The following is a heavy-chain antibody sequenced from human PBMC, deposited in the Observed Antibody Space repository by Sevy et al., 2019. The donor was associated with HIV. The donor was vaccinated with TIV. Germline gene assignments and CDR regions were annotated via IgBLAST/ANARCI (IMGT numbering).Heavy chain of an antibody. CDR2: IKSESDGGTT. J-gene: IGHJ4*02. Sequence: GGSLRLSCAASGLTLSYAWMNWVRQAPGKGLEWVGHIKSESDGGTTDFATPVKDGFIISRDDSKNTLYLQMNSLKTVDTALYYCTARNFDFWGRGTLVTVSS. CDR3: TARNFDF. V-gene: IGHV3-15*07. CDR1: GLTLSYAW.